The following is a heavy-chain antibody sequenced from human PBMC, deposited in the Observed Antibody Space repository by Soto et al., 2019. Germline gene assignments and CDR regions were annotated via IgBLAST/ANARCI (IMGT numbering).Heavy chain of an antibody. D-gene: IGHD1-26*01. V-gene: IGHV3-23*01. CDR1: GFTFSSYA. CDR2: ISGSGGST. J-gene: IGHJ4*02. CDR3: ADRGRYPYKLASHQYYFEY. Sequence: HPGGSLRLSCAASGFTFSSYAMSWVRQAPGKGLEWVSAISGSGGSTYYADSVKGRFTISRDNSKNTLYLQMNSLRAEDTAVYYCADRGRYPYKLASHQYYFEYWGQGTLVTVSS.